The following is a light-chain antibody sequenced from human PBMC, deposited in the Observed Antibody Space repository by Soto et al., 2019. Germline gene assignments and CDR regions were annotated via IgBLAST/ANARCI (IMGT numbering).Light chain of an antibody. CDR2: EVS. V-gene: IGKV2D-29*01. CDR1: QSLLQSDGKTY. CDR3: MQRIQIPLT. Sequence: EIVMTQTPLSLSVTPGQPASISCKSSQSLLQSDGKTYLYWYLQRPGQPPHLLIYEVSNRLSGVPERLGGRGSGTDFTLPISRVEAEDVGGYYCMQRIQIPLTFGGGTKVEIK. J-gene: IGKJ4*01.